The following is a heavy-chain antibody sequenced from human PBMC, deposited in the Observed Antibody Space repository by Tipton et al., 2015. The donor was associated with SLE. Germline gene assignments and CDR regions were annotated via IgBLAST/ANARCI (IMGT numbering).Heavy chain of an antibody. Sequence: TLSLTCTVSGGSISSSSFYWGWIRQPPGKGLEWIGSVFYSGTTYYNPSLKSRVTISLDTSKNQFSLKVNSVTAADTAVYYCASLLWGGWPFDHWGQGTLVTVSS. CDR3: ASLLWGGWPFDH. D-gene: IGHD6-19*01. CDR2: VFYSGTT. V-gene: IGHV4-39*07. J-gene: IGHJ4*02. CDR1: GGSISSSSFY.